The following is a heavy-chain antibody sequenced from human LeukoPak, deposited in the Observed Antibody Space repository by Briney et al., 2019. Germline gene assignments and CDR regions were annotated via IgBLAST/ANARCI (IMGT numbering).Heavy chain of an antibody. Sequence: ASVKVSCKASGYTFTGYYMHWVRQAPGQGLEWMGWINPNSGGTNYAQKFQGRVTMTRDTSISTAYMELSRLRSDDTAVYYCARVRGSSWYEAYYFDYWGQGTLVTVSS. CDR1: GYTFTGYY. D-gene: IGHD6-13*01. J-gene: IGHJ4*02. CDR2: INPNSGGT. V-gene: IGHV1-2*02. CDR3: ARVRGSSWYEAYYFDY.